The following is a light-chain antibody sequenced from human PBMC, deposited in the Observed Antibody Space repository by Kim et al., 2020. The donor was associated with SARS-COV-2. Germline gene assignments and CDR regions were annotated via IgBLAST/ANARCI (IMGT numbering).Light chain of an antibody. CDR3: QQYHNFPWT. V-gene: IGKV1-16*02. J-gene: IGKJ1*01. CDR1: QDIANH. CDR2: AAS. Sequence: ASVGDRVTITCRASQDIANHLAWFQQKPGTAPNSLIFAASSLQSAVPSEFSGSGSGTDFTLTISSLQPEDFATYYCQQYHNFPWTFGQGTKVDIK.